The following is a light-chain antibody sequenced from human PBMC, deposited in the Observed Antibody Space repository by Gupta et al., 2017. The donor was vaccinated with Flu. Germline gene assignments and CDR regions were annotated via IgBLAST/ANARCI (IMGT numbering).Light chain of an antibody. Sequence: PGERATLSCRASQSVSSSYFAWYQQKPGQAPRLLIFGASSRATGIPDRFSGSGSGTDFTLTISRLEPEDSAVYYCQQYSGSPPITFGGGTKVEIK. V-gene: IGKV3-20*01. J-gene: IGKJ4*01. CDR1: QSVSSSY. CDR3: QQYSGSPPIT. CDR2: GAS.